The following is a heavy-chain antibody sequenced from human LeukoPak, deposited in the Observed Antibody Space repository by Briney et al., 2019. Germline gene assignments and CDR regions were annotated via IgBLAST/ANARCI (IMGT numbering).Heavy chain of an antibody. D-gene: IGHD3-16*02. CDR2: ISSSGSTI. Sequence: GGSLRLSCAASGFTFDDYGMSWVRPAPGKGLEWVSYISSSGSTISYADSVKGRFTISRDNAKNSMYLQMNSLRAEDTAVYYCARERSYPFYYYYYYYMDVWGKGTTVTISS. V-gene: IGHV3-11*01. CDR3: ARERSYPFYYYYYYYMDV. CDR1: GFTFDDYG. J-gene: IGHJ6*03.